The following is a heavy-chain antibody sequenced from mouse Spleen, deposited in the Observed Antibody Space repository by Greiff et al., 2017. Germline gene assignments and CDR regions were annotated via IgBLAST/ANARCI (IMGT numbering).Heavy chain of an antibody. CDR2: IHPNSGST. Sequence: QVQLKESGAELVKPGASVKLSCKASGYTFTSYWMHWVKQRPGQGLEWIGMIHPNSGSTNYNEKFKSKATLTVDKSSSTAYMQLSSLTSEDSAVYYCARRLSLFDYWGQGTTLTVSS. CDR3: ARRLSLFDY. D-gene: IGHD6-2*01. J-gene: IGHJ2*01. V-gene: IGHV1-64*01. CDR1: GYTFTSYW.